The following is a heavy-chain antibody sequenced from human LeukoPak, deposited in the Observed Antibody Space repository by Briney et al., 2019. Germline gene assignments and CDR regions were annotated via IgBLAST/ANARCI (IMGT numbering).Heavy chain of an antibody. CDR3: ARGGVVTLDFDY. V-gene: IGHV1-69*05. J-gene: IGHJ4*02. CDR2: IIPIFGTA. Sequence: ASVKASCKASGGTFSSYAISWVRQAPGQGREWMGGIIPIFGTANYAQKFQGRVTITTDESTSTAYMELSSLRSEDTAVYYCARGGVVTLDFDYWGQGTLVTVSS. CDR1: GGTFSSYA. D-gene: IGHD4-23*01.